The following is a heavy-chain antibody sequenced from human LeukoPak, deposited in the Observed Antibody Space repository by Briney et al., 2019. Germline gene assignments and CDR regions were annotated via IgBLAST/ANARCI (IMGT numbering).Heavy chain of an antibody. J-gene: IGHJ6*03. Sequence: SETLSLTCTVSGGSISSYYWSWIRQPPGKGLEWIGYIYYSGSTNYNPSLKSRVTISVDTSKNQFSLKLSSVTAADTAVYYCARASVPVAPLNYYYYMDVWGKGTTVTVSS. V-gene: IGHV4-59*01. CDR2: IYYSGST. CDR3: ARASVPVAPLNYYYYMDV. D-gene: IGHD2-15*01. CDR1: GGSISSYY.